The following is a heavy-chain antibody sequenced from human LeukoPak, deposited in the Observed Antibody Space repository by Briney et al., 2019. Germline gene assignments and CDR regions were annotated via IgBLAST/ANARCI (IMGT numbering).Heavy chain of an antibody. Sequence: GGSLRLSCAASGFTFSSYAMHWVRQAPGKGLEWVAVISYDGSNKYYADSVKGRFTISRDTSKNTLYLQMNSLSAEDTAVYYCARDLEWVPLYYYYYYMDVWGKGTTVTVSS. CDR1: GFTFSSYA. J-gene: IGHJ6*03. V-gene: IGHV3-30-3*01. CDR3: ARDLEWVPLYYYYYYMDV. CDR2: ISYDGSNK. D-gene: IGHD3-3*01.